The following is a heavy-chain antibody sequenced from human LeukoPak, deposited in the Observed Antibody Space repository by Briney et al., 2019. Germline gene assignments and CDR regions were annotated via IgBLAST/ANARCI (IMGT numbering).Heavy chain of an antibody. D-gene: IGHD6-19*01. CDR3: AKDVRPSSVWYSPAGNRFDY. J-gene: IGHJ4*02. V-gene: IGHV3-23*01. CDR1: GFTFSSYA. CDR2: ISGSGGST. Sequence: GGSLRLSCAASGFTFSSYAMSWVRQAPGKGLEWVSAISGSGGSTYYADSVKGRFTISRDNSKNTLYLQMNSLRAEDTAVYYCAKDVRPSSVWYSPAGNRFDYWGQGTLVTVSS.